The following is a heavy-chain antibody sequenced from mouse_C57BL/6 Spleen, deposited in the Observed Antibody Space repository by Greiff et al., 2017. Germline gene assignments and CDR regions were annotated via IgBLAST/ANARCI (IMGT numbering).Heavy chain of an antibody. CDR3: ARGRGHYYAMDY. V-gene: IGHV5-16*01. Sequence: EVMLVESEGGLVQPGSSMKLSCTASGFTFSDYYMAWVRQVPEKGLEWVANINYDGSSTYYLDSLKSRFIISRDNAKNILYLQMSSLKSEDTATDYCARGRGHYYAMDYWGQGTSVTVSS. CDR2: INYDGSST. CDR1: GFTFSDYY. J-gene: IGHJ4*01.